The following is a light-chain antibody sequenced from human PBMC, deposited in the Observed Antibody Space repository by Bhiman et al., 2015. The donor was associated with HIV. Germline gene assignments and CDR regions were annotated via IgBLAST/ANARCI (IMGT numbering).Light chain of an antibody. V-gene: IGLV2-14*03. CDR2: DVS. CDR1: ASDVGGYTD. J-gene: IGLJ1*01. Sequence: SVSGSLGQSITISCSGTASDVGGYTDVSWYQQHPGKAPKLMIYDVSNRPSGVSNRFSGSKSGNTASLTISGLQAEDEADYYCSSLTSSLTYVFGTGTNVTVL. CDR3: SSLTSSLTYV.